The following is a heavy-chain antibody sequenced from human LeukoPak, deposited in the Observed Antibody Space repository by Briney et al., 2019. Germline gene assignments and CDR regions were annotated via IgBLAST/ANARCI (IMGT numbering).Heavy chain of an antibody. CDR1: GYSISSGYY. D-gene: IGHD3-22*01. Sequence: SETLSLTCTVSGYSISSGYYWGWIRQPPGKGLEWIGSIYHSGSTYYNPSLKSRVTISVDTSKNQFSLKLSSVTAADTAVYYCARVDDSSGYYFDYWGQGTLVTVSS. V-gene: IGHV4-38-2*02. J-gene: IGHJ4*02. CDR3: ARVDDSSGYYFDY. CDR2: IYHSGST.